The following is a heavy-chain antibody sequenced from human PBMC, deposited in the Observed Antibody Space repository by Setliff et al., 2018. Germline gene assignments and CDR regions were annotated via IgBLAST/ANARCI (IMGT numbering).Heavy chain of an antibody. CDR3: ARGRGSGYRYGYVPY. CDR2: IKQDGSDK. CDR1: GFIFSTYW. V-gene: IGHV3-7*01. J-gene: IGHJ4*02. Sequence: AGGSLRLSCAASGFIFSTYWMSWVRQAPGKGLEWVANIKQDGSDKYYVDSVKGRFTISRDNAKNSLYLQMNSLRAEDTAVYYCARGRGSGYRYGYVPYWGPGILVTVSS. D-gene: IGHD5-18*01.